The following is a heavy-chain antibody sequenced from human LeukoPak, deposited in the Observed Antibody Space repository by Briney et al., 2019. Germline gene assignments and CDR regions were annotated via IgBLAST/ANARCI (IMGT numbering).Heavy chain of an antibody. D-gene: IGHD3-3*01. Sequence: SATLSLTCTVSGRSISSSSYYWAWIRQPAGKGLEWIGRIYISGTTNYNPSLKSRVTVSLDTSKNQFSLKLDSVTAADTAVYYCAGLKDLFGVAPYDYWGQGTLVTVSS. CDR1: GRSISSSSYY. V-gene: IGHV4-61*02. CDR2: IYISGTT. J-gene: IGHJ4*02. CDR3: AGLKDLFGVAPYDY.